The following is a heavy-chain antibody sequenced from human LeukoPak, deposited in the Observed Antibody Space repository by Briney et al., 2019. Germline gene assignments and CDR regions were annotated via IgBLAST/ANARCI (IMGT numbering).Heavy chain of an antibody. Sequence: GGSLRLSCAASGFTFSSYWMSWVRQAPGKGLEWVSSISSSSSYIYYADSVKGRFTISRDNAKNSLYLQMNSLRAEDTAVYYCARDPSPPYSYGSRYDSSGYYSNYWGQGTLVTVSS. CDR1: GFTFSSYW. J-gene: IGHJ4*02. V-gene: IGHV3-21*01. CDR2: ISSSSSYI. CDR3: ARDPSPPYSYGSRYDSSGYYSNY. D-gene: IGHD3-22*01.